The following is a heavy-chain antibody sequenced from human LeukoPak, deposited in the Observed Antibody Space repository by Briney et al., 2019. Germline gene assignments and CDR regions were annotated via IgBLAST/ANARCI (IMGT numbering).Heavy chain of an antibody. J-gene: IGHJ4*02. D-gene: IGHD3-22*01. Sequence: SETPSLTCAVYGGSFSGYYWSWIRQPPGKGLEWIGEINHSGSTNYNPSLKSRVTISVDTSKNQFSLKLSSVTAADTAVYYCARGSITMIGNYWGQGTLVTVSS. CDR2: INHSGST. V-gene: IGHV4-34*01. CDR3: ARGSITMIGNY. CDR1: GGSFSGYY.